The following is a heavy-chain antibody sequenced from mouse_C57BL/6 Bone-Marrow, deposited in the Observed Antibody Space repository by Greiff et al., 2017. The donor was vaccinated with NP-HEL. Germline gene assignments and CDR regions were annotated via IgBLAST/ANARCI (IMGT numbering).Heavy chain of an antibody. D-gene: IGHD1-1*01. CDR1: GYTFTSYW. CDR2: INPSSGYT. J-gene: IGHJ4*01. V-gene: IGHV1-7*01. Sequence: VQLQQSGAELAKPGASVKLSCKASGYTFTSYWMHWVKQRPGQGLEWIGYINPSSGYTKYNQKFKDKATLTADKSSSTAYMQLSSLTHEDSAVYYCARALLTTGYAMDYWGQGTSVTVSS. CDR3: ARALLTTGYAMDY.